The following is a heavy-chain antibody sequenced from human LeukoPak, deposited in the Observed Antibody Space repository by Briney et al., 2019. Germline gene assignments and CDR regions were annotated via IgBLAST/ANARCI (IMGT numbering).Heavy chain of an antibody. CDR1: GGSISSHY. CDR2: IHTSGIT. Sequence: KPSETLSLTCTVSGGSISSHYWSWIRQPAGKGLEYIGRIHTSGITNYNPSLKSRVTMSGDTSKNQFSLKLSSVTAADTAVYYCARDLGGNYVYFDYWGQGSLVTVSS. CDR3: ARDLGGNYVYFDY. V-gene: IGHV4-4*07. D-gene: IGHD1-26*01. J-gene: IGHJ4*02.